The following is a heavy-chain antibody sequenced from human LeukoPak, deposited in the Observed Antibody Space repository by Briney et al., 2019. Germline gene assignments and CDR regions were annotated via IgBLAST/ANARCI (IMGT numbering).Heavy chain of an antibody. CDR1: GGSISSGDCY. CDR2: IYYSGST. CDR3: AREFRSGNKYFDY. V-gene: IGHV4-30-4*01. J-gene: IGHJ4*02. D-gene: IGHD3-10*01. Sequence: PSQTLSLTCTVSGGSISSGDCYWSWIRQPPGKGLEWIACIYYSGSTYYNPSLKSRITISVDTSKNQFSLKLSSVTAADTAVYYCAREFRSGNKYFDYWGQGTLVTVSS.